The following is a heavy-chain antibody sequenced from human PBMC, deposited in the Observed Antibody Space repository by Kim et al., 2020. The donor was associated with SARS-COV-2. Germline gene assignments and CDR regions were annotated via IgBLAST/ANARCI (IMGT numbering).Heavy chain of an antibody. CDR3: ASERSGGQIGY. J-gene: IGHJ4*02. Sequence: NEYAVSVKSRIIINSDTSKNQGSLQLNSVTPEDTAVYYCASERSGGQIGYWGQGTLVTVSS. V-gene: IGHV6-1*01. CDR2: N. D-gene: IGHD3-16*01.